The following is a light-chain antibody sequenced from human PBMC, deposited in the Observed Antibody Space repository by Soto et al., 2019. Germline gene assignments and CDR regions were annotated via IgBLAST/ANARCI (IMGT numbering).Light chain of an antibody. CDR2: GAS. CDR3: QQYGSLLT. V-gene: IGKV3-20*01. J-gene: IGKJ4*01. Sequence: EIVLTQSPGTLSLSPGERATLSCRASQSDSSSYLAWYQQKPGQAPRLLIYGASSRATGIPDRFSGSGSGTDFTLTISRLEPEDFAVYYCQQYGSLLTFGGGTKVEIK. CDR1: QSDSSSY.